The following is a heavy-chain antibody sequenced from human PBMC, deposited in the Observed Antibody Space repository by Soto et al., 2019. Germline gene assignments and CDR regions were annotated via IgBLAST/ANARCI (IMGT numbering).Heavy chain of an antibody. CDR3: AKDRMGAGIRGYFDY. D-gene: IGHD3-10*01. J-gene: IGHJ4*02. V-gene: IGHV3-30*18. Sequence: ESGGGVVQPGESLRLSCAGSGFTFSSHGMDWVRQAPGKGLEWVAVISYDGSNKYYVDSVKGRFTISRDNSKNTLYLQMNSLRAEDTAVYYCAKDRMGAGIRGYFDYWGQGMLVTVSS. CDR1: GFTFSSHG. CDR2: ISYDGSNK.